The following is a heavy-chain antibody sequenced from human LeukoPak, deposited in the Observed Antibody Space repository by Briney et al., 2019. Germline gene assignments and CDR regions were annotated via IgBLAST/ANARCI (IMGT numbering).Heavy chain of an antibody. V-gene: IGHV3-66*01. Sequence: GRSLRLSCAASGFTVSSNYMSWVRQAPGKGLEWVSVIYSGGSTYYADSVKGRFTISRDNSKNTLYLQMNSLRAEDTAVYYCARSGELLSFDYWGRGPLVTVSS. CDR2: IYSGGST. D-gene: IGHD1-26*01. CDR3: ARSGELLSFDY. CDR1: GFTVSSNY. J-gene: IGHJ4*02.